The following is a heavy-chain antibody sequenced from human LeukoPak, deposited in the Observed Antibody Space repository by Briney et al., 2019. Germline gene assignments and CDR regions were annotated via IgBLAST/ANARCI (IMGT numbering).Heavy chain of an antibody. Sequence: PGGSLRLSCAASGFTFSSNTMNWVRQAPGKGLEWVSYISSSRGTIYYADSVKGRFTISRDNAKNSLYLQMNSLRAEDTAVYYCARDLDYAFDYWDQGTLVTVSS. D-gene: IGHD4-17*01. CDR3: ARDLDYAFDY. V-gene: IGHV3-48*01. J-gene: IGHJ4*02. CDR1: GFTFSSNT. CDR2: ISSSRGTI.